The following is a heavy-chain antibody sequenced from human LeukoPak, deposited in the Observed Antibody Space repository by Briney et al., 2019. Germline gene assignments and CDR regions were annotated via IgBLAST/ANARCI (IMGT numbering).Heavy chain of an antibody. J-gene: IGHJ4*02. V-gene: IGHV3-73*01. CDR1: GFTFSDSA. Sequence: WGSLKLSCAASGFTFSDSAMHWVRQASRKGLEWVGHIRSKATNYATAYAASVKGRFTISRDDSKNTAYLQMHSLNTEDTALYYCTRLVGDSGHDSWGQGTLVTASS. CDR2: IRSKATNYAT. D-gene: IGHD2-21*02. CDR3: TRLVGDSGHDS.